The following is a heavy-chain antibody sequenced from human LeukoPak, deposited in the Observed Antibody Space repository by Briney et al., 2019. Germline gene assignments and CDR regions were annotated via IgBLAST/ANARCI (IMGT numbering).Heavy chain of an antibody. CDR3: VKDETYYGSGSYYNGFDY. Sequence: PGGSLRLSCSASGFTFSSYAMHWVRQAPGKGLEYVSATSSNGGSTYYADSVKGRFTISRDNSKNTLYLQMSSLRAEDTAVYYCVKDETYYGSGSYYNGFDYWGQGTLVTVSS. V-gene: IGHV3-64D*06. D-gene: IGHD3-10*01. CDR1: GFTFSSYA. CDR2: TSSNGGST. J-gene: IGHJ4*02.